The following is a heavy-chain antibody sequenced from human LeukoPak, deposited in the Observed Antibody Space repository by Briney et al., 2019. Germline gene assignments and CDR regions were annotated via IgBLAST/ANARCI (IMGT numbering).Heavy chain of an antibody. J-gene: IGHJ4*02. Sequence: PGGSLRLSCVASEFTFNNYAMNWVRQAPGKGLEWVSYISGSSSTIYYADSVKGRFTISGDNAKNSLYLQMNSLRAEDTAVYYCARSGYSSGWTSVDYWGQGTLVTVSS. D-gene: IGHD6-19*01. CDR3: ARSGYSSGWTSVDY. CDR2: ISGSSSTI. V-gene: IGHV3-48*01. CDR1: EFTFNNYA.